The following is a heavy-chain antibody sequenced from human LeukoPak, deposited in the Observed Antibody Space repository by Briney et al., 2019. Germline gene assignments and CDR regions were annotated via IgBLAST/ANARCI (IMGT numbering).Heavy chain of an antibody. J-gene: IGHJ5*02. Sequence: GDSLKISCKGSGYSFVTYWIGWVRQMPGKGLEWMGIIDPGDSDTRYSPSFQDQVTISADKSISTAYLQWSSLKASDTAMYYCARQRFTMRAYAGNWFDPWGQGTLVTVSS. D-gene: IGHD3-10*01. V-gene: IGHV5-51*01. CDR1: GYSFVTYW. CDR2: IDPGDSDT. CDR3: ARQRFTMRAYAGNWFDP.